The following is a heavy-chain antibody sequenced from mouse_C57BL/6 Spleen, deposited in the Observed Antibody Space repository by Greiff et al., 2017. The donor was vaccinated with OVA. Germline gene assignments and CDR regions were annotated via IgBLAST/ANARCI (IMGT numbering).Heavy chain of an antibody. CDR3: AKMGYYGTGYAMDY. CDR2: IWRGGST. Sequence: VKLQESGPGLVQPSQSLSITCTVSGFSLTSYGVHWVRQSPGKGLEWLGVIWRGGSTDYNAAFMSRLSLTKDNSKSQVFFKMNSLQADDTAIYYCAKMGYYGTGYAMDYWGQGTSVTVSS. CDR1: GFSLTSYG. J-gene: IGHJ4*01. D-gene: IGHD1-1*01. V-gene: IGHV2-5*01.